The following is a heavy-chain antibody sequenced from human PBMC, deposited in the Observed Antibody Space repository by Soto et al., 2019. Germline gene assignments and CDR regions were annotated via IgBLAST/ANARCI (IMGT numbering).Heavy chain of an antibody. CDR2: IYYDGSEQ. J-gene: IGHJ4*02. Sequence: QVQLVESGGGVVQPGRSLRLSCVASGFTFSTAGMHWVRQAPGEGLEWVGVIYYDGSEQYYGDSVKGRFTISRDNSKNTLYLQMNSLRDEDTALYYCAKEESSGWYRTADYWGQGTLVTVSS. CDR1: GFTFSTAG. CDR3: AKEESSGWYRTADY. V-gene: IGHV3-30*18. D-gene: IGHD6-19*01.